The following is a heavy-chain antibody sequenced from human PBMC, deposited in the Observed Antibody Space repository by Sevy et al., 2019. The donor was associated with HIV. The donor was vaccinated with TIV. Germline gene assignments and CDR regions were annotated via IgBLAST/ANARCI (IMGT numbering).Heavy chain of an antibody. CDR2: ISPSSTHI. V-gene: IGHV3-21*01. D-gene: IGHD2-21*01. Sequence: GGSLRLSCASSGPAFSSNSMHWVRQAPGKGLEWVSSISPSSTHIYYAESVRGRFIISRDNAKNTLYLPMNRLRAEDTAMEYGARGGGVTVNHYSKFGMDFWGQGTTVTVSS. J-gene: IGHJ6*02. CDR3: ARGGGVTVNHYSKFGMDF. CDR1: GPAFSSNS.